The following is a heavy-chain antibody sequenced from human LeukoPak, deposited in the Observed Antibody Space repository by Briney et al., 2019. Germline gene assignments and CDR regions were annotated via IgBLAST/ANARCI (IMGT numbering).Heavy chain of an antibody. CDR1: GFTFSSYS. CDR3: ARDRHSGSYYEYDY. Sequence: GGSLRLSCAPSGFTFSSYSMNWVRQAPGKGLEWVSSISSSSSYIYYADSVKGRFTISRDNAKNSLYLQMNSLRAEDTAVYYCARDRHSGSYYEYDYWGQGTLVTVSS. J-gene: IGHJ4*02. CDR2: ISSSSSYI. V-gene: IGHV3-21*01. D-gene: IGHD1-26*01.